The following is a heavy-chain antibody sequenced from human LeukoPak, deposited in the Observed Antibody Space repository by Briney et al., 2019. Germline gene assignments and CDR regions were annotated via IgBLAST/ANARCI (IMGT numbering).Heavy chain of an antibody. CDR1: GFTFSSYD. CDR3: AKSEEGGWSDAFDI. D-gene: IGHD6-19*01. J-gene: IGHJ3*02. Sequence: PGRSLRLSCAASGFTFSSYDMHWVRQVPGRGLEWVAVISFDGSNKYYADSVKGRFTISRDNSKNTLFLQMNSLRAEDTAVYYCAKSEEGGWSDAFDIWGQGTMVTVSS. V-gene: IGHV3-30*18. CDR2: ISFDGSNK.